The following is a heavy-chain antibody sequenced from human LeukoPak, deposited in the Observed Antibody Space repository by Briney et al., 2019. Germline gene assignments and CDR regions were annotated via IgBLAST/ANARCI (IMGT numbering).Heavy chain of an antibody. CDR3: ATPAFDSSSSFYDY. CDR1: GFTVSSNY. D-gene: IGHD6-13*01. Sequence: GGSLRLSCAAFGFTVSSNYMSWVHQAPGKGLEWVSVIFGGGGTYYGDSVRGRFTISRGNSKNTLYLQMNSLRAEDTAVYYCATPAFDSSSSFYDYWGQGTLVTVSS. J-gene: IGHJ4*02. V-gene: IGHV3-66*02. CDR2: IFGGGGT.